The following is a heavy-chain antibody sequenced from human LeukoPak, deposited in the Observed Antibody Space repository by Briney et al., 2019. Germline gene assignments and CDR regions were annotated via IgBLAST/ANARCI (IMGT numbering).Heavy chain of an antibody. CDR1: GGSISSSSYY. V-gene: IGHV4-39*01. CDR2: IYYSGST. Sequence: SETLSLTCTVSGGSISSSSYYWGWIRQPPGKGLEWIGSIYYSGSTYYNPSLKSRVTISVDTSKNQFSLKLSSVTAADTAVYYCARLRGALLDYWGQGTLVTVSS. CDR3: ARLRGALLDY. J-gene: IGHJ4*02.